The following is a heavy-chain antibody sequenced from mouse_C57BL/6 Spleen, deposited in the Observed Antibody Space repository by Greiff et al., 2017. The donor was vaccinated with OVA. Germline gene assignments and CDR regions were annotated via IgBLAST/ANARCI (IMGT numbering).Heavy chain of an antibody. CDR3: ASSSTDAWFAY. CDR2: IRNKANGYTT. D-gene: IGHD4-1*02. V-gene: IGHV7-3*01. Sequence: EVMLVESGGGLVQPGGSLSLSCAASGFTFTDYYMSWVRQPPGKALEWLGFIRNKANGYTTEYSASVKGRFTISRDNSQSILYLQMNALRAEDSATYYCASSSTDAWFAYWGQGTLVTVSA. CDR1: GFTFTDYY. J-gene: IGHJ3*01.